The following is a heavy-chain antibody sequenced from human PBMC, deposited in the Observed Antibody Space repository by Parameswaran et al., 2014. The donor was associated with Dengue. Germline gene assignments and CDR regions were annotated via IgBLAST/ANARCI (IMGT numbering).Heavy chain of an antibody. J-gene: IGHJ4*02. V-gene: IGHV1-24*01. CDR3: ATDRITVAGTPQDY. CDR2: FDPEDGET. Sequence: VKVSCKVSGYTPTELSMHWVRQAPGKGLEWMGGFDPEDGETIYAQKFQGRVTMTEDTSTDTAYMELSSLRSEDTAVYYCATDRITVAGTPQDYWGQGTLVTVSS. D-gene: IGHD6-19*01. CDR1: GYTPTELS.